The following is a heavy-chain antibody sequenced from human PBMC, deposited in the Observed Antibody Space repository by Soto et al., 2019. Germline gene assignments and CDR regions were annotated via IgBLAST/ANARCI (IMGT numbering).Heavy chain of an antibody. CDR2: ISAYNGNT. D-gene: IGHD2-2*01. J-gene: IGHJ4*02. CDR1: GYTFTSYG. Sequence: ASVKVSCKASGYTFTSYGISWVRQAPGQGHEWMGWISAYNGNTNYAQKLQGRVTMTTDTSTSTAYMELRSLRSDDTAVYYCARDRQEDIVVVPAAVFDYWGQGTLVTVSS. V-gene: IGHV1-18*01. CDR3: ARDRQEDIVVVPAAVFDY.